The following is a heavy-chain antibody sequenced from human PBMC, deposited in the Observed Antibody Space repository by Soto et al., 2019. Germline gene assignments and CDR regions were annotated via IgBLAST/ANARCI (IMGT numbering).Heavy chain of an antibody. J-gene: IGHJ4*02. Sequence: KTSETLSLTCAVSGGSFTSNNWWTWVRQPPGQGLEWIGEIYRTGSTNSNPSLKSRVTISLDKSENQFSLKVTSLTAADTAVYYCASRDPGTSVDYWGQGTLVTVSS. CDR1: GGSFTSNNW. V-gene: IGHV4-4*02. CDR2: IYRTGST. CDR3: ASRDPGTSVDY. D-gene: IGHD1-7*01.